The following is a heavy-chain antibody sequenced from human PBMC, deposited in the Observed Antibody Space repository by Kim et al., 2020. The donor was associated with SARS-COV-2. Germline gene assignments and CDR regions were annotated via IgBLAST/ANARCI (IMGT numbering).Heavy chain of an antibody. CDR3: ARPIVTTFYGMDV. J-gene: IGHJ6*02. Sequence: VAPGQGRFTNSGDNSKNTWYLQMNSLRAEDTAVYYCARPIVTTFYGMDVWGQGTTVTVSS. D-gene: IGHD3-16*01. V-gene: IGHV3-30*01.